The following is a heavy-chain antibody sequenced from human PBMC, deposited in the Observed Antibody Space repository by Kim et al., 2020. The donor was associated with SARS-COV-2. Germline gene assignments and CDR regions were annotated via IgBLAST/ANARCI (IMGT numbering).Heavy chain of an antibody. Sequence: LKSRDTISVDTSKNQFSLKLSSVTAADTAVYYCARGSFKNSSRLRSAFDYWGQGTLVTVSS. J-gene: IGHJ4*02. V-gene: IGHV4-34*01. D-gene: IGHD6-13*01. CDR3: ARGSFKNSSRLRSAFDY.